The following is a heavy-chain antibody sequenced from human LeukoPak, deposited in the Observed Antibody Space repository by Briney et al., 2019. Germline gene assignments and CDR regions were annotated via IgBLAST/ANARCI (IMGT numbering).Heavy chain of an antibody. CDR2: INAGNGNT. D-gene: IGHD3-3*01. CDR3: ARVRITIFGVVINYYYVDV. CDR1: GYTFTSYA. Sequence: ASVKVSCKASGYTFTSYAMHWVRQAPGQRLEWMGWINAGNGNTKYSQKFQGRVTITRDTSASTAYMELSSLRSEDTAVYYCARVRITIFGVVINYYYVDVWGKGTTVTVSS. V-gene: IGHV1-3*01. J-gene: IGHJ6*03.